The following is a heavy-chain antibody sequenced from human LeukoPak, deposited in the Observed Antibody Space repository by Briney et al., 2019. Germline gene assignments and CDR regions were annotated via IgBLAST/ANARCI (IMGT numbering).Heavy chain of an antibody. CDR3: ARVVSSSSWYFP. CDR1: GGSISSGDYY. J-gene: IGHJ4*02. Sequence: SETLSLTCTVSGGSISSGDYYWSWIRQPPGKGLEWIGYIYYSGSTYYNPSLKSRVTISVDTSKNQFSLKLSSVTAADTAVYYCARVVSSSSWYFPWGQGTLVTVSS. D-gene: IGHD6-13*01. V-gene: IGHV4-30-4*01. CDR2: IYYSGST.